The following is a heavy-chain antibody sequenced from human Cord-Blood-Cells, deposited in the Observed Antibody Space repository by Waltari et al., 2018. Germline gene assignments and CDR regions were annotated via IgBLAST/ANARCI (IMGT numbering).Heavy chain of an antibody. CDR1: GFTFSSYS. D-gene: IGHD1-1*01. V-gene: IGHV3-21*01. J-gene: IGHJ4*02. CDR2: ISSSSSYI. Sequence: EVQLVESGGGLVKPGGSLRLSCAASGFTFSSYSMNWVRQAPGKGVEWVSSISSSSSYIYYADSVKGRFTISRDNAKNSLYLQMNSLRAEDTAVYYCARKYNSDYYFDYWGQGTLVTVSS. CDR3: ARKYNSDYYFDY.